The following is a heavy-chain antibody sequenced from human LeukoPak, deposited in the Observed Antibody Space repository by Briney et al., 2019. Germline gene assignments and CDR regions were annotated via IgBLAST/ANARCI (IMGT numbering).Heavy chain of an antibody. CDR3: AKGLLWFGELSPIPGMDV. V-gene: IGHV3-21*01. J-gene: IGHJ6*02. Sequence: GGSLRLSCAASGFTFSSYSMNWVRQAPGKGLEWVSSISSSSSYIYYAGSVKGRFTISRDNAKNSLYLQMNSLRAEDTAVYYCAKGLLWFGELSPIPGMDVWGQGTTVTVSS. CDR1: GFTFSSYS. D-gene: IGHD3-10*01. CDR2: ISSSSSYI.